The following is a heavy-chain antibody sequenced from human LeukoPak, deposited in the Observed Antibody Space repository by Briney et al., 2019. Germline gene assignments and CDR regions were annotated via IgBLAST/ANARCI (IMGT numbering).Heavy chain of an antibody. J-gene: IGHJ4*02. CDR3: AKDDKLWFGELFNFDY. V-gene: IGHV3-30*18. CDR1: GFIFSSYG. Sequence: GGSLRLSCAASGFIFSSYGMHWVRQAPGKGLEWVAVISYDGSNKYYADSVKSRFTISRDNSKNTLYLQMNSLRAEDTAVYYCAKDDKLWFGELFNFDYWGQGTLVTVSS. D-gene: IGHD3-10*01. CDR2: ISYDGSNK.